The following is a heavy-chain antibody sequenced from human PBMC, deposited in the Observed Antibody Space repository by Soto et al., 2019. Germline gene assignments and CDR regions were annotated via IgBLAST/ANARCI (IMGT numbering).Heavy chain of an antibody. Sequence: ASVKVSCKASGYTFTSYGISWVRQAPGQGLEWMGWISAYNGNTNYAQKLQGRVTMTTDTSTSTAYMELRSLRSDDTAVYYCARDGNYDILTGGNDYWGQGTLVTVSS. CDR1: GYTFTSYG. V-gene: IGHV1-18*01. CDR2: ISAYNGNT. J-gene: IGHJ4*02. D-gene: IGHD3-9*01. CDR3: ARDGNYDILTGGNDY.